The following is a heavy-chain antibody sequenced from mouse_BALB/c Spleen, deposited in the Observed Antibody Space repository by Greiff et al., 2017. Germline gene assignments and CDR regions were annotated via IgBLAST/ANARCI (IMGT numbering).Heavy chain of an antibody. CDR2: INPSNGRT. V-gene: IGHV1S81*02. Sequence: QVQLQQPGAELVKPGASVKLSCKASGYTFTSYWMHWVKQRPGQGLEWIGEINPSNGRTNYNEKFKSKATLTVDKSSSTAYMQLSSLTSEDSAVYYCARLYLFAYWGQGTLVTVSA. CDR3: ARLYLFAY. J-gene: IGHJ3*01. CDR1: GYTFTSYW.